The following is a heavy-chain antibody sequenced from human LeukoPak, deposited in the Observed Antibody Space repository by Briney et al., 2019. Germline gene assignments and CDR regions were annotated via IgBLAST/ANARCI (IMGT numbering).Heavy chain of an antibody. CDR3: ARVISVAGYDY. Sequence: GGSLRLSCAASGFTFSSYEMNWVRQAPGKGLEWVANIKQDGSEKYYVDSVKGRFTISRDNAKNSLYLQMNSLRAEDTAVYYCARVISVAGYDYWGQGTLVTVSS. D-gene: IGHD6-19*01. V-gene: IGHV3-7*01. CDR2: IKQDGSEK. J-gene: IGHJ4*02. CDR1: GFTFSSYE.